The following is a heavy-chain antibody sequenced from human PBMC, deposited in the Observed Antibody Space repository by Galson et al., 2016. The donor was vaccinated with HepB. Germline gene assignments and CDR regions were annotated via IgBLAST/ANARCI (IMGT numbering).Heavy chain of an antibody. CDR3: ARGGSPYCAGNCYWA. CDR1: GGSIGSYY. V-gene: IGHV4-59*01. J-gene: IGHJ5*02. D-gene: IGHD2-21*02. CDR2: VYYTGST. Sequence: SETLSLTCTVSGGSIGSYYWSWIRQSPGKGLEWIGHVYYTGSTNYNPSLKSRVAISVDTSRNQVSLILTSVSAADTAVYYCARGGSPYCAGNCYWAWGQGSLVTVSS.